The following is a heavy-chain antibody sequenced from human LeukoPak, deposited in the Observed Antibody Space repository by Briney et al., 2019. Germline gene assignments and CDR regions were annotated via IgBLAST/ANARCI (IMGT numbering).Heavy chain of an antibody. CDR1: GFTFSSYD. V-gene: IGHV3-23*01. CDR3: ARDRMVGATTHFDY. D-gene: IGHD1-26*01. CDR2: ITGSGDST. J-gene: IGHJ4*02. Sequence: GGSLRLSCAASGFTFSSYDMSWVRQAPGKGLEWVSVITGSGDSTYYADSVKGRFTISRDNSKNTLFLQMYSLRAEDTAVYYCARDRMVGATTHFDYWGQGTLVTVSS.